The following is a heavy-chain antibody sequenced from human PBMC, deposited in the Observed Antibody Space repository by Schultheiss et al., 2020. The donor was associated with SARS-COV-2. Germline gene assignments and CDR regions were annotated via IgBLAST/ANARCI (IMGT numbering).Heavy chain of an antibody. CDR2: ITAGNGDT. CDR1: GDAFSTYA. J-gene: IGHJ5*02. CDR3: ARELELGARGGEYCSGGSCRYNWFDP. D-gene: IGHD2-15*01. Sequence: ASVKVSCKASGDAFSTYAIHWVRQAPGQRFEWMGWITAGNGDTNYAQKLQGRVTMTTDTSTSTAYMELRSLRSDDTAVYYCARELELGARGGEYCSGGSCRYNWFDPWGQGTLVTVSS. V-gene: IGHV1-18*01.